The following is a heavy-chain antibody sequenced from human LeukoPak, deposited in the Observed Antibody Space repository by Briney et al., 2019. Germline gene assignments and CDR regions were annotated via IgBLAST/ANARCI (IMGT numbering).Heavy chain of an antibody. V-gene: IGHV3-21*01. CDR1: GFTFSSYS. CDR3: ARVGPLEYYYDSSGYYKGAFDI. Sequence: NPGGSLRLSCAASGFTFSSYSMNWVRQAPGKGLEWVSSISSSSSYIYYADSVKGRFTISRDNAKNSLYLQMNSLRAEDTAVYYCARVGPLEYYYDSSGYYKGAFDIWGQGTMVTVSS. CDR2: ISSSSSYI. J-gene: IGHJ3*02. D-gene: IGHD3-22*01.